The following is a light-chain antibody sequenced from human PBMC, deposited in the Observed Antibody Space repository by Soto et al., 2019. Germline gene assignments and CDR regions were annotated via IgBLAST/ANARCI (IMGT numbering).Light chain of an antibody. CDR1: SSNIGSNT. V-gene: IGLV1-44*01. J-gene: IGLJ2*01. Sequence: QSVLTQPPSASRTPGQRVTISCSGSSSNIGSNTVNWYQQLPGTAPKLLIYSNNQRPSGVPDRFSGSKSGTSASLAISGLQSEDEADYYCAAWDDSLNAVVFGGGTKPTVL. CDR2: SNN. CDR3: AAWDDSLNAVV.